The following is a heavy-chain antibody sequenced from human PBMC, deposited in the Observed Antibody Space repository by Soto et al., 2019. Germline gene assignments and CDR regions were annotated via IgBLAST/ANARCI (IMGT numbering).Heavy chain of an antibody. CDR2: IWYDGSNK. Sequence: GGSLRLSXAASGFTFSSYGMHWVRQAPGKGLEWVAVIWYDGSNKYYADSVKGRFTISRDNSKNTLYLQMNSLRAEDTAVYYCARELRVRGVIKSAGFDYWGQGTLVTVSP. CDR1: GFTFSSYG. CDR3: ARELRVRGVIKSAGFDY. V-gene: IGHV3-33*01. J-gene: IGHJ4*02. D-gene: IGHD3-10*01.